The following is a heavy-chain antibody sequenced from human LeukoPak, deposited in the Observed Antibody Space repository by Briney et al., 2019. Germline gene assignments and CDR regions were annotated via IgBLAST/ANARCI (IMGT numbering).Heavy chain of an antibody. Sequence: GESLKISRKGSGYSLTSYWIGWVRQMPGKGLESVVIIYPGDSDTRYSPSFQGQVTISADKSISTGYLQWSRLKASDTAMYYCAGQSGYNWNTPAYYFDYWGQGTLVTVSS. CDR2: IYPGDSDT. J-gene: IGHJ4*02. V-gene: IGHV5-51*01. CDR3: AGQSGYNWNTPAYYFDY. D-gene: IGHD1/OR15-1a*01. CDR1: GYSLTSYW.